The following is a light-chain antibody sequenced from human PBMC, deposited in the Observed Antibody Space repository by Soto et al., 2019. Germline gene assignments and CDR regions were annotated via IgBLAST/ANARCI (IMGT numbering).Light chain of an antibody. CDR1: QSINRW. CDR3: QQYDSYTWT. CDR2: MAS. Sequence: DIQMTQSPSTLSASVGDRVTITCRASQSINRWLAWYQQKPGKAPKFLIYMASSLERGVPSSFSGSGSGTEFTLTISSLQPDDVATYFCQQYDSYTWTFGQGTKVEI. J-gene: IGKJ1*01. V-gene: IGKV1-5*03.